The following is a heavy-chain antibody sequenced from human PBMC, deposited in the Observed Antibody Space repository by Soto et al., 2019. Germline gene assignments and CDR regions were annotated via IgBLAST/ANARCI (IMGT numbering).Heavy chain of an antibody. CDR1: GGSFSGYY. CDR2: INHSGST. V-gene: IGHV4-34*01. CDR3: ARGLMSGWYHPPYFQH. J-gene: IGHJ1*01. Sequence: QVQLQQWGAGLLKPSETLSLTCAVYGGSFSGYYWSWIRQPPGKGLEWIGEINHSGSTNYNPSLKSRVTIAVDTSKTQFSLKLSSVTAADTAVYYCARGLMSGWYHPPYFQHWGQGTLVTVSS. D-gene: IGHD6-19*01.